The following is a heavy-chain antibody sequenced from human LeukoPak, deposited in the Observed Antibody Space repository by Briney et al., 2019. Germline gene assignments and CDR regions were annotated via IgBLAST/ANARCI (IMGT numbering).Heavy chain of an antibody. J-gene: IGHJ4*02. CDR3: GGFGY. CDR2: IKSNPDGGTT. V-gene: IGHV3-15*01. Sequence: GGSLRLSCAASGFTFSNAWMTWVRQAPGKGLDWVGRIKSNPDGGTTEYAAPVKGRFTISRDDSNNTLFLQMNSLKTEDTALYYCGGFGYWGQGTLVTVSS. CDR1: GFTFSNAW.